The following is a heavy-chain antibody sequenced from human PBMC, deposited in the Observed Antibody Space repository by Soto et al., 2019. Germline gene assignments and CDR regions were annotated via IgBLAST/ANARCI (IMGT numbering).Heavy chain of an antibody. J-gene: IGHJ4*02. CDR3: AKERNWLYDFPVWAY. D-gene: IGHD3-3*01. CDR2: ISGSGGST. CDR1: GFTFSSYA. Sequence: EVQLLESGGGLVQPGGSLRLSCAASGFTFSSYAMSWVRQAPGKGLEWVSAISGSGGSTYYADSVKGRFTISRDNSKNTLDLQMNSLRAEDTAVYDCAKERNWLYDFPVWAYWGQGTLVTVSS. V-gene: IGHV3-23*01.